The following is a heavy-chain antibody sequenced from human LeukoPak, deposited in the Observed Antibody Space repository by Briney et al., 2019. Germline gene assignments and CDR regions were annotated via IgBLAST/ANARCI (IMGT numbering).Heavy chain of an antibody. CDR1: GFTFSNYC. CDR2: ISTSSIYI. Sequence: GGSLRLSCAASGFTFSNYCMNWVRQAPGKGLEWVSSISTSSIYIYYANSLKGRFTISRDNAKNSLYLEMNSLRAEDTTLYYCARGRDGYTLIDAFDIWGQGTMVTVSS. D-gene: IGHD5-24*01. V-gene: IGHV3-21*01. CDR3: ARGRDGYTLIDAFDI. J-gene: IGHJ3*02.